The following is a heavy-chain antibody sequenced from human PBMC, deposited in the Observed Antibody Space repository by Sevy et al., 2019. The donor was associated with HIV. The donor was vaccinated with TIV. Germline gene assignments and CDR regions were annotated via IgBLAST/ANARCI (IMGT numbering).Heavy chain of an antibody. D-gene: IGHD3-16*01. J-gene: IGHJ4*02. CDR2: INQDGSEK. CDR3: ARGGSLFAY. Sequence: SGYLRLSCTASGFTFSSYWMAWVRQAPGKGLEWVANINQDGSEKYYLDSVKGRFTISRDNAKNSLYLQMNSLRAEDTAVYYCARGGSLFAYWGQGTLVPVSS. V-gene: IGHV3-7*03. CDR1: GFTFSSYW.